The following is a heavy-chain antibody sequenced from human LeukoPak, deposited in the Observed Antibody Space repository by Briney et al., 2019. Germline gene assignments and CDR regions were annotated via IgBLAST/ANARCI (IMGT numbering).Heavy chain of an antibody. Sequence: PGGSLRLSCAASGFTFSSYSMNWVRQAPGKGLEWVSYISSSGSTIYYADSVKGRFTISRDNAKNSLYLQMNSLRAEDTAVYYCARMYSSFDYWGQGTLVTVSS. CDR1: GFTFSSYS. D-gene: IGHD6-13*01. CDR2: ISSSGSTI. CDR3: ARMYSSFDY. J-gene: IGHJ4*02. V-gene: IGHV3-48*04.